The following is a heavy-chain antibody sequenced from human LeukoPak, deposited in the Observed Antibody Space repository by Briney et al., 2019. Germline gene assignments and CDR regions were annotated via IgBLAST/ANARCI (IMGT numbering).Heavy chain of an antibody. CDR1: GFSFNEYA. CDR3: ATDCSGNRCYSL. J-gene: IGHJ4*02. D-gene: IGHD2-2*01. Sequence: GGSLRLPCAVSGFSFNEYAMNWVRQAPGKGLEWVSFISGDGRSTYYADSVKGRFTISRDNSRNSLYLQMNSLRLGDTALYYCATDCSGNRCYSLWGPGTLVTVSS. CDR2: ISGDGRST. V-gene: IGHV3-43*02.